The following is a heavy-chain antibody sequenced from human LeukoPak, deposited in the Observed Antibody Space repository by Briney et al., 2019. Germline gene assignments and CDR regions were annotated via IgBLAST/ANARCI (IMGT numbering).Heavy chain of an antibody. V-gene: IGHV4-34*01. Sequence: PSETLSFTCAVYGGSFSGYYWSWIRQPPGKGLEWIGEINHSGSTNYNPSLKSRVTISVDTSKNQFSLKLSSVTAADTAVYYCARSQLYGSGSYGDWFDPWGQGTLVTVSS. D-gene: IGHD3-10*01. CDR2: INHSGST. J-gene: IGHJ5*02. CDR3: ARSQLYGSGSYGDWFDP. CDR1: GGSFSGYY.